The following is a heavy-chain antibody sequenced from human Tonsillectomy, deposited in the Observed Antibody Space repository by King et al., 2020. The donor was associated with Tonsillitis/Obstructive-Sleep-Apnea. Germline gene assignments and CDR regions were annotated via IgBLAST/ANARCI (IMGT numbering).Heavy chain of an antibody. Sequence: VQLVESGAEVKKPGESLRISCKGSGYSFTSYWISWVRQMPGKGLEWMGRIDPSDSYTNYSPSFQGHVTISADKSISTAYLQWSSLKASDTARYYCARYHTLYDFWSGQGPEFDYWGQGTLVTVSS. V-gene: IGHV5-10-1*03. D-gene: IGHD3-3*01. CDR2: IDPSDSYT. J-gene: IGHJ4*02. CDR3: ARYHTLYDFWSGQGPEFDY. CDR1: GYSFTSYW.